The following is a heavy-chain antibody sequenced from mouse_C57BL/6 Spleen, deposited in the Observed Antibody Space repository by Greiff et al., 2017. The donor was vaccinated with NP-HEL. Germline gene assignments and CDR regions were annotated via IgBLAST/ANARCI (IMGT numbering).Heavy chain of an antibody. J-gene: IGHJ2*01. CDR3: ARSSDYYGSYYFDY. V-gene: IGHV1-55*01. CDR1: GYTFTSYW. D-gene: IGHD1-1*01. CDR2: IYPGSGST. Sequence: QVQLQQPGAELVKPGASVKMSCKASGYTFTSYWITWVKQRPGQGLEWIGDIYPGSGSTNYNEKFKSKATLTVDTSSSTAYMQLSSLTSEDSAVYYCARSSDYYGSYYFDYWGQGTTLTVSS.